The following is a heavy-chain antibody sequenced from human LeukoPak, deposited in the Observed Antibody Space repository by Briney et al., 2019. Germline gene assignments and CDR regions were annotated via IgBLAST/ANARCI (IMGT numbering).Heavy chain of an antibody. V-gene: IGHV4-59*12. J-gene: IGHJ4*02. CDR2: IYYSGST. Sequence: SETLSLTCTVSGGSISSYYWSWIRQPPGKGLERIGYIYYSGSTNYNPSLKSRVTISVDTSKNQFSLKLSSVTAADTAVYYCARARRPNTPMDYWGQGTLVTVSS. CDR3: ARARRPNTPMDY. CDR1: GGSISSYY.